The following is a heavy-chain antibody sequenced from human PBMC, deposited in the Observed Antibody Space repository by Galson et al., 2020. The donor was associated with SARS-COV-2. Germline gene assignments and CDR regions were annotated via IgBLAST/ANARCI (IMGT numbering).Heavy chain of an antibody. V-gene: IGHV3-30*18. CDR2: MSYDGKNQ. Sequence: GEYLKISCVASGFTFGSYAMHWVRQAPGKGLEWVAHMSYDGKNQNYADSVKGRFSISRDNSKNTLYLQMNSLRLDDTAVYYCAKLGYDSSGALKTLDYWAREPWSPSTQ. J-gene: IGHJ4*02. D-gene: IGHD3-22*01. CDR3: AKLGYDSSGALKTLDY. CDR1: GFTFGSYA.